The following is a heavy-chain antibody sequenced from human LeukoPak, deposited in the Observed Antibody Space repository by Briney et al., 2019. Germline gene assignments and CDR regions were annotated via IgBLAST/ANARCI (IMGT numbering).Heavy chain of an antibody. D-gene: IGHD7-27*01. CDR1: GFTFNNAW. CDR2: IKSNTYGGTT. Sequence: GGSLRLSCAASGFTFNNAWMTWVRQAPGKGLEWVGRIKSNTYGGTTNYAAPVKGRFTISRDDSKNTLFLQMSNLRTEDTAVYFCATADLTGDAFDIWGQGTMVTVSS. V-gene: IGHV3-15*01. J-gene: IGHJ3*02. CDR3: ATADLTGDAFDI.